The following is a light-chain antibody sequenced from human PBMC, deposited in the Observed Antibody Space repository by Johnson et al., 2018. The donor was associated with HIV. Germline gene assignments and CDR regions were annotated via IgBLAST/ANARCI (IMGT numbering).Light chain of an antibody. CDR2: DNN. Sequence: QSVLTQPPSVSAAPGQKVTISCSGSSSNIGNNYVSWYKQFPGTAPKLLMYDNNKRPSGIPDRFSGSKSGTSATLGITGLQTGDEADYYCGSWDSSLSAGGVFGTGTKVTVL. CDR3: GSWDSSLSAGGV. V-gene: IGLV1-51*01. CDR1: SSNIGNNY. J-gene: IGLJ1*01.